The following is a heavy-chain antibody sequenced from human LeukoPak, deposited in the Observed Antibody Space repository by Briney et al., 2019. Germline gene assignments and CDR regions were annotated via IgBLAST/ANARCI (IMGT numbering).Heavy chain of an antibody. CDR2: VTSKAYGGTA. D-gene: IGHD1-26*01. CDR1: GFNFGEFA. V-gene: IGHV3-49*04. J-gene: IGHJ4*02. Sequence: PGRSLRLSCTGSGFNFGEFAVNWVRQAPGKGLEWVGLVTSKAYGGTAEYAASVRGTFTISRDDSKSIAYLQLTSLRSEDTAVYFCTREVERGGSYWGGDYWGQGTLVTVSS. CDR3: TREVERGGSYWGGDY.